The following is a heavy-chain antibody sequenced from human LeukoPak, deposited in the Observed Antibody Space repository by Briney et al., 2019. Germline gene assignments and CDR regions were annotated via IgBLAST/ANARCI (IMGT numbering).Heavy chain of an antibody. CDR1: GGSISSGGYS. V-gene: IGHV4-30-4*07. CDR3: ARVNNDSSGYYDFDY. D-gene: IGHD3-22*01. CDR2: IYYSGST. J-gene: IGHJ4*02. Sequence: SETLSLTCAVSGGSISSGGYSWSWIRQPPGKGLEWIGYIYYSGSTYYNPSLKSRVTISVDTSKNQFSLKLSSVTAADTAVYYCARVNNDSSGYYDFDYWGQGTLVTVSS.